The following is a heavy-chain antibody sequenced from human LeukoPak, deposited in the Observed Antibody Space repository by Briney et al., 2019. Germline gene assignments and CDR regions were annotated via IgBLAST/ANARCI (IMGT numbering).Heavy chain of an antibody. CDR3: ARSVPDYTRFDY. J-gene: IGHJ4*02. D-gene: IGHD4-11*01. CDR2: FKTKYHQV. CDR1: GFTFSTYS. V-gene: IGHV3-21*04. Sequence: GGSLRLSCAASGFTFSTYSMNWVRQAPGKGLEWVSTFKTKYHQVYYAESVRGRFTISTDNSRNTVFLQMNSLRAGDTALYYCARSVPDYTRFDYWGQGALVTVSS.